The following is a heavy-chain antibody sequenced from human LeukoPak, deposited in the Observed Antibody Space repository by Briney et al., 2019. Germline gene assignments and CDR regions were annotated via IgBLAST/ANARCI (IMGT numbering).Heavy chain of an antibody. CDR1: GGYFSGYF. D-gene: IGHD3-10*01. V-gene: IGHV4-34*01. CDR2: INHSRST. CDR3: ASTYYYGSGSYDFDDY. J-gene: IGHJ4*02. Sequence: SETLSLTCAGYGGYFSGYFWSWIRQPPGKGLEWIGEINHSRSTNYNPSLKSRVTISVDTSKNQFSLKLSSVTAADTAVYYCASTYYYGSGSYDFDDYWGQGTLVTVSS.